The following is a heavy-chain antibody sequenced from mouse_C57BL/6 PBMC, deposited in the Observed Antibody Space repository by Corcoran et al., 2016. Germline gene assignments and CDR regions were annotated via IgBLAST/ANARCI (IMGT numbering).Heavy chain of an antibody. Sequence: QIQLVQSGPALKKPGETVKISCKASGYTFTTYGLSWVKQAPGKGLKWMGWINTYSGVPTYADDFKGRFAFSFETSASTAYLQINNLKNEATATYLCERRDGSSYWYFDVWGTGTTVTVSS. CDR1: GYTFTTYG. J-gene: IGHJ1*03. V-gene: IGHV9-3*01. CDR3: ERRDGSSYWYFDV. D-gene: IGHD1-1*01. CDR2: INTYSGVP.